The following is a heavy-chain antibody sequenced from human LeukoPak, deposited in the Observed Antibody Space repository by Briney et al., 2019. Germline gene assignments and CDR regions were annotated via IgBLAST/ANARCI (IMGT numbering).Heavy chain of an antibody. CDR2: INPNSGGT. J-gene: IGHJ4*02. CDR1: GYTFTGYY. Sequence: GASVKVSCKASGYTFTGYYIHWVRQAPGQGLEWMGWINPNSGGTNYAQKFQGRVTMTRDTSISTAYIELSRLRSDDTAVYYCARAGYCSSTSCYPDYWGQGTLATVSS. V-gene: IGHV1-2*02. D-gene: IGHD2-2*01. CDR3: ARAGYCSSTSCYPDY.